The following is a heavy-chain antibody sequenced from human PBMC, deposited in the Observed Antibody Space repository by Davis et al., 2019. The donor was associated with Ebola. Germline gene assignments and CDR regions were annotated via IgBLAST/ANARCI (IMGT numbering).Heavy chain of an antibody. Sequence: GESLKISCATSGFTFTYSGIHWVRQAPGKGLEWVAVISFDGSDTYYADSVKGRFTISRDNSKTTVDLQMNSLRPEDTALYYCARDGDGTVTTSACFYYAIDAWGQGTTVTVS. D-gene: IGHD4-11*01. CDR2: ISFDGSDT. V-gene: IGHV3-30*03. CDR1: GFTFTYSG. J-gene: IGHJ6*02. CDR3: ARDGDGTVTTSACFYYAIDA.